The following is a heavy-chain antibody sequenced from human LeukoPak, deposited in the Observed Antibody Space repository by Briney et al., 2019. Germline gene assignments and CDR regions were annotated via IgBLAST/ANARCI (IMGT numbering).Heavy chain of an antibody. CDR1: GYTFTGYY. CDR3: ARSKVVVAGRLSRRELDY. V-gene: IGHV1-2*02. J-gene: IGHJ4*02. Sequence: ASVKVSCKASGYTFTGYYMHWVRQAPGQGLEWMGWINPNSGGTNYAQKFQGRVTMTRDTSISTAYMELSRLRSDDTAVYYCARSKVVVAGRLSRRELDYWGQGTLVTVSS. CDR2: INPNSGGT. D-gene: IGHD6-19*01.